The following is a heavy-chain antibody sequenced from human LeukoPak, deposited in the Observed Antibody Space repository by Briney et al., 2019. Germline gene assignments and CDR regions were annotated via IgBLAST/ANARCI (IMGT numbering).Heavy chain of an antibody. CDR3: AKVHRSYGYYFDY. D-gene: IGHD1-26*01. CDR1: GFTFSSYW. V-gene: IGHV3-74*01. Sequence: TGGSLRLSCAASGFTFSSYWMHWVRQAPGKGLVWVSRINSDGSSTSYADSVKGRFTISRDNAKNTLYLQMNSLRAEDTAVYYCAKVHRSYGYYFDYWGQGTLVTVSS. CDR2: INSDGSST. J-gene: IGHJ4*02.